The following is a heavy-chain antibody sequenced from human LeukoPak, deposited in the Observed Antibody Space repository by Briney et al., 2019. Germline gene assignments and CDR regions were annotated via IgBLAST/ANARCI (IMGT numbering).Heavy chain of an antibody. CDR3: ARDSGTSGEVKFDP. J-gene: IGHJ5*02. D-gene: IGHD3-10*01. V-gene: IGHV4-4*07. CDR2: IYDGGST. Sequence: PSETLSLTCTVSGGSVNSYYLSWIRQPAGKTLEWIGRIYDGGSTNYNPSLKSRVTMSVDTSKNQISLKLKSVTAADTAVYYCARDSGTSGEVKFDPWGQEPWSPSPQ. CDR1: GGSVNSYY.